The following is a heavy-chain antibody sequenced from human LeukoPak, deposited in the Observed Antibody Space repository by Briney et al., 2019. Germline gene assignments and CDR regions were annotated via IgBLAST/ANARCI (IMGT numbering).Heavy chain of an antibody. CDR2: ISGSGGST. CDR1: GFDFSTYA. D-gene: IGHD3-22*01. V-gene: IGHV3-23*01. CDR3: AKVLTYYYDSRDAFDI. Sequence: GGSLRLSCAASGFDFSTYAMSWVRQAPGKGLEWVSAISGSGGSTYYADSVKGRFTISRDNSKNTLYLQMNSLRAEDTAVYYCAKVLTYYYDSRDAFDIWGQGTMVTVSS. J-gene: IGHJ3*02.